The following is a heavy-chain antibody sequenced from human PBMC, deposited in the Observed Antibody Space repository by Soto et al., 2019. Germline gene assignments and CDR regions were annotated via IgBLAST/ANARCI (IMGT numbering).Heavy chain of an antibody. D-gene: IGHD2-2*03. V-gene: IGHV4-31*03. Sequence: QVQLQESGPGLVKPSQTLSLTCTVSGGSISSGGYYWSWIRQHPGKGLKRIGYIYYSGSTYYNPSLKSRVTISVDTSKNQSSLKLSSVTAADTAVYYCARTGERWILGYYFGYWGQGTLVTVSS. CDR3: ARTGERWILGYYFGY. CDR2: IYYSGST. J-gene: IGHJ4*02. CDR1: GGSISSGGYY.